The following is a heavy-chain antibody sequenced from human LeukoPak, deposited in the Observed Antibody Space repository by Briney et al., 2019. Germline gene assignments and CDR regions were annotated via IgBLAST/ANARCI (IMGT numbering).Heavy chain of an antibody. CDR1: GFTFSSYA. V-gene: IGHV3-64*01. CDR2: ISSNGGST. J-gene: IGHJ4*02. CDR3: ARGSHYDSGGYFSDY. D-gene: IGHD3-22*01. Sequence: GGSLRLSCAASGFTFSSYAMHWVRQAPGKGLEYVSAISSNGGSTYYANSVKGRFTISRDNSKNTLYLQMGSLRAEDMAVYYCARGSHYDSGGYFSDYWGQGTLVTVSS.